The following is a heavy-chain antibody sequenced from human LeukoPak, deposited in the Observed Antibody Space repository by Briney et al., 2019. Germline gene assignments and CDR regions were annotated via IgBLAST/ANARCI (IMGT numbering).Heavy chain of an antibody. CDR2: IRYDGSNK. D-gene: IGHD1-26*01. Sequence: GGSLRLSCAASGFTFSSYGMHWVRQAPGKGLEWVAFIRYDGSNKYYADSVKGRFTISRDNSKNTLYLQMNSLRAEDTAVYYCAKVFSGGSYYTPTAVDYWGQGTLVTVPS. CDR1: GFTFSSYG. CDR3: AKVFSGGSYYTPTAVDY. V-gene: IGHV3-30*02. J-gene: IGHJ4*02.